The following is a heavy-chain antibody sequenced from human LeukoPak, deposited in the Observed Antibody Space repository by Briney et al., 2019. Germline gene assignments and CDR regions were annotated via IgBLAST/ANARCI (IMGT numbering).Heavy chain of an antibody. Sequence: GGSLRLSCAASGFPFSSYSMNWVRQAPGRGLEWVSYITSYSSTIYYADSVKGRFTISRDNARNSLFLQMNSLRAEDTAIYYCVRDLSSGTYDAYNWFDPWGQGTLVTVSS. CDR1: GFPFSSYS. V-gene: IGHV3-48*04. CDR3: VRDLSSGTYDAYNWFDP. CDR2: ITSYSSTI. J-gene: IGHJ5*02. D-gene: IGHD1-26*01.